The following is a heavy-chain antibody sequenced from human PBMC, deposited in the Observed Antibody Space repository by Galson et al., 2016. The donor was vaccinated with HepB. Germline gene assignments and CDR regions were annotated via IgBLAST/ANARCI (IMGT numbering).Heavy chain of an antibody. CDR2: ISRGSGYI. V-gene: IGHV3-21*01. J-gene: IGHJ4*02. Sequence: QAPGKGLEWVSSISRGSGYIYYADSVKGRFTISRDNAKNSLYLQMNSLRAEDTAVYYCCVDTAMDYVFDYWGQGTLVTVSS. D-gene: IGHD5-18*01. CDR3: CVDTAMDYVFDY.